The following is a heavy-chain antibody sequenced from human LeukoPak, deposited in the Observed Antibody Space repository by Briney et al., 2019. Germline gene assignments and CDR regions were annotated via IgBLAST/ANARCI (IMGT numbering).Heavy chain of an antibody. CDR1: GGYISSSRYF. Sequence: SETLSLTCTVSGGYISSSRYFWAWLRQPPGKGLEGIGSMSYSGSTYYNPSLKRRVTISVDTSKNQFSLKLTSVTAADTAVYYCARHLRSVYDPSAFDYWGQGTLVTVSS. CDR2: MSYSGST. V-gene: IGHV4-39*01. D-gene: IGHD5/OR15-5a*01. CDR3: ARHLRSVYDPSAFDY. J-gene: IGHJ4*02.